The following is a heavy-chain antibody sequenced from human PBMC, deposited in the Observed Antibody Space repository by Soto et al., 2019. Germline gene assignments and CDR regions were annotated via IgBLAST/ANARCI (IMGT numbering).Heavy chain of an antibody. Sequence: QVQLVQSGAEVKKPGASVKVYCKAFGYTFNDYYMHWVRQAPGQGLEWMGVINPSGGSTSYAQKFQGRVTMTRDTPTSTVSMELSSRRSEDKAVYYCARDQKNRYDHSSPDYFYYGIDVWGQGTTVTVSS. D-gene: IGHD6-13*01. V-gene: IGHV1-46*02. CDR2: INPSGGST. J-gene: IGHJ6*01. CDR1: GYTFNDYY. CDR3: ARDQKNRYDHSSPDYFYYGIDV.